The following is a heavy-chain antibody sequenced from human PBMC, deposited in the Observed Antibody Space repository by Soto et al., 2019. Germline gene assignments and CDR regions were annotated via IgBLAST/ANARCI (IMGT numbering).Heavy chain of an antibody. J-gene: IGHJ4*02. CDR2: INPSGSGT. D-gene: IGHD3-10*01. V-gene: IGHV1-46*01. CDR1: GYTFTRYY. Sequence: ASVKVSCKASGYTFTRYYMHWVRQAPGQGLEWMGIINPSGSGTSYAQKFQGRVTMTRDTSISTAYLQWSSLKASDTAMYYCASTAMVRGVMEFDYWGQGTLVTVSS. CDR3: ASTAMVRGVMEFDY.